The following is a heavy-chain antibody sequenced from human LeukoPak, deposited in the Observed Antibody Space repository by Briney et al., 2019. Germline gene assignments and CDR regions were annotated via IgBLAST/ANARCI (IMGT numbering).Heavy chain of an antibody. J-gene: IGHJ6*03. CDR2: ITSTGSYI. V-gene: IGHV3-21*01. CDR3: ARDPYSGTYSDYYYYYMDV. Sequence: PGGPLRLSCAASAFSFSDYNMNWVRQAPGKGLEWVSSITSTGSYIYYADSVKGRFTISRDNAKNSLFLQLNSLRAEDTAVYYCARDPYSGTYSDYYYYYMDVWGKGTTVTVSS. CDR1: AFSFSDYN. D-gene: IGHD1-26*01.